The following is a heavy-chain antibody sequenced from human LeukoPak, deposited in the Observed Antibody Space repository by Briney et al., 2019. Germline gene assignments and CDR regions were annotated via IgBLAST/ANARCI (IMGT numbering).Heavy chain of an antibody. CDR3: AKHLWFGDTGYFDS. Sequence: ASVKVSCKASGYTFTDYYIQWLRQAPGQGPEWMGWVKPDSGDTYYAQKPQGRFTMTRDTSISTAFMELSMLTSADTAVYYCAKHLWFGDTGYFDSWGQGTLVVVSS. D-gene: IGHD3-10*01. CDR1: GYTFTDYY. CDR2: VKPDSGDT. J-gene: IGHJ4*02. V-gene: IGHV1-2*02.